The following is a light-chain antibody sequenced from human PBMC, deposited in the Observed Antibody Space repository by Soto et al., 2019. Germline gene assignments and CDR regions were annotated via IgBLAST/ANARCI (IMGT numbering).Light chain of an antibody. Sequence: ATPMTQSPSSLSASLVDIVTITCRASRDIGSDLSWYQQKPGKAPELLIYAASILQTGVPSRFSGSGSGTDFTLTITSLQPEDFAIYYCLQDHSYPRTFGGGTKVDIK. J-gene: IGKJ4*01. CDR1: RDIGSD. CDR2: AAS. CDR3: LQDHSYPRT. V-gene: IGKV1-6*01.